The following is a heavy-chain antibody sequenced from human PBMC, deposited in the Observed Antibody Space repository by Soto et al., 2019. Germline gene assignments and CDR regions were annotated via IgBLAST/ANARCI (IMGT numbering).Heavy chain of an antibody. D-gene: IGHD6-13*01. CDR3: AGSYSSSWYHYYYGMDV. V-gene: IGHV4-59*01. Sequence: SETLSLTCTVSGGSISSYYWSWIRQPPGKGLEWIGYIYYSGSTNYNPSLKSRVTISVDTSKNQFSLKLSSVTAADTAVYYCAGSYSSSWYHYYYGMDVWGQGPRSPSP. CDR2: IYYSGST. J-gene: IGHJ6*02. CDR1: GGSISSYY.